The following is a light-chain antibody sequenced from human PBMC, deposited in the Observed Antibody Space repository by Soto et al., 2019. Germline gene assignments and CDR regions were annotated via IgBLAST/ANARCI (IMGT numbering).Light chain of an antibody. V-gene: IGKV3-20*01. CDR2: GAT. CDR1: QSVTSNY. J-gene: IGKJ2*02. Sequence: ETVLTQSPGTLSLSPGERATLSCRASQSVTSNYLAWYQLKPGQAPRLLVYGATNRATGIPDTFRGSGSGTDFTITISNLEPEDFAVYCWQEDGSSPRTFGQGTKLELK. CDR3: QEDGSSPRT.